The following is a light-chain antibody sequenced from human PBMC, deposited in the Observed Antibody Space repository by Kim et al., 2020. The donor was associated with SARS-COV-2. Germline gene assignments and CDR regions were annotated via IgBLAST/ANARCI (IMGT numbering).Light chain of an antibody. CDR3: QQSSTTPWT. CDR2: ATS. CDR1: QSISNY. V-gene: IGKV1-39*01. J-gene: IGKJ1*01. Sequence: ASVGDRVTITCRATQSISNYLNWYQQKPGKAPKLLIYATSSLQYGVPSRFSGSGSGTDFSLTISSLHPEDFATYFCQQSSTTPWTFGQGTKVDIK.